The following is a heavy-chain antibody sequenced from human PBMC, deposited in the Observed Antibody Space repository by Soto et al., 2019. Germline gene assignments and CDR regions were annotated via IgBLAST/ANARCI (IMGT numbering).Heavy chain of an antibody. CDR3: ARGVVGATTNFDY. CDR2: INSDGSST. J-gene: IGHJ4*02. D-gene: IGHD1-26*01. V-gene: IGHV3-74*01. CDR1: GFTFSSYW. Sequence: EVQLVESGGGLVQPGGSLRLSCAASGFTFSSYWMHWVRQAPGKGLVWVSRINSDGSSTSYADAVKGRFTISRDNAKNTLYLQMNSLRAEDTAVYYCARGVVGATTNFDYWGQGPLVTVSS.